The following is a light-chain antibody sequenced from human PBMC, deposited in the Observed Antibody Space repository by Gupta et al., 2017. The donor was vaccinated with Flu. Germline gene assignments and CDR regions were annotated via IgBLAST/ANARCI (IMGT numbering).Light chain of an antibody. Sequence: ITISCTGTSSDIGTYHYVSWYQQHPGKAPKLIIYGVSHRPSGVSDRFSGSKPGNTASLTISGLQAEDEADYSCSSYTSSGTTYVFGTGTTVTVL. CDR2: GVS. J-gene: IGLJ1*01. CDR3: SSYTSSGTTYV. V-gene: IGLV2-14*01. CDR1: SSDIGTYHY.